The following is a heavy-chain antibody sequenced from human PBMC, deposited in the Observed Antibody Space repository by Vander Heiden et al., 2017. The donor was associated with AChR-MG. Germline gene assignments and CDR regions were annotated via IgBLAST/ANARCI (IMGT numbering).Heavy chain of an antibody. D-gene: IGHD3-10*01. V-gene: IGHV4-61*01. CDR2: IYYSGST. Sequence: QVQLQESGPGLVKPSETLSLTCTVSGGSVSSGSYYWSWIRQPPGKGLEWIGYIYYSGSTNYNPSLKSRVTISVDTSKNQFSLKLSSVTAADTAVYYCARGVITMAHDWFDPWGQGTLVTVSS. J-gene: IGHJ5*02. CDR1: GGSVSSGSYY. CDR3: ARGVITMAHDWFDP.